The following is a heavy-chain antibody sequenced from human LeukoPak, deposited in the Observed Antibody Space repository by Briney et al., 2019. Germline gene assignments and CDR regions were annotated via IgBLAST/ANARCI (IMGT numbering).Heavy chain of an antibody. Sequence: PGGSLRLSYAASGFTFSSYYVHWVRQAPGKGLVWVSRINPDGSTASYADSVKGRFTISRDNAKNTLYLQMNSLRAEDTAVYYCASLKPIPTWGQGTLVTVSS. V-gene: IGHV3-74*01. D-gene: IGHD1-14*01. CDR3: ASLKPIPT. CDR1: GFTFSSYY. J-gene: IGHJ4*02. CDR2: INPDGSTA.